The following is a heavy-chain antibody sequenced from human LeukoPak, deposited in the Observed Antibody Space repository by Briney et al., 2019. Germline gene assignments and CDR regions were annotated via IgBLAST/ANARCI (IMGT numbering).Heavy chain of an antibody. Sequence: GASVKVSCKVSGYTLTELSMHWVRQAPGKGLEWMGGFDPEDGETIYAQKFQGRVTMTEDTSTDTAYMELSSLRSEDTAVYYCATDFSGSYREIKRCFDYWGQGTLVTVSS. CDR1: GYTLTELS. CDR3: ATDFSGSYREIKRCFDY. CDR2: FDPEDGET. V-gene: IGHV1-24*01. D-gene: IGHD1-26*01. J-gene: IGHJ4*02.